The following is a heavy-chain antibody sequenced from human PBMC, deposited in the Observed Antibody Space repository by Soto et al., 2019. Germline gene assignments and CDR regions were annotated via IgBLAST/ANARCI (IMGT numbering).Heavy chain of an antibody. CDR2: TIPVFNTA. J-gene: IGHJ3*02. CDR1: GGTLSDHG. Sequence: QVQLEQSGDEVKKPGSSVKVSCEASGGTLSDHGVAWLRQAPGQGLEWMGGTIPVFNTAKYAQKFQGRVTVTADKFTNIAYMELSRLRSEDTAFYFCARGVYGSGNYYTGPSAFDIWGQGTMVIVSS. CDR3: ARGVYGSGNYYTGPSAFDI. V-gene: IGHV1-69*06. D-gene: IGHD3-10*01.